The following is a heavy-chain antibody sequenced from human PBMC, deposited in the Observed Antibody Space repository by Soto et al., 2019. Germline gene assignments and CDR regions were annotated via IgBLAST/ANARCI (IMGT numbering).Heavy chain of an antibody. V-gene: IGHV3-21*01. J-gene: IGHJ4*02. D-gene: IGHD7-27*01. CDR1: GFTFSSYS. CDR2: ISSSSSYI. CDR3: ARDLANWGKGYYFDY. Sequence: GESLRLSCAASGFTFSSYSMNWVRQAPGKGLEWVSSISSSSSYIYYADSVKGRFTISRDNAKNSLYLQMNSLRAEDTAVYYCARDLANWGKGYYFDYWGQGTLLTVSS.